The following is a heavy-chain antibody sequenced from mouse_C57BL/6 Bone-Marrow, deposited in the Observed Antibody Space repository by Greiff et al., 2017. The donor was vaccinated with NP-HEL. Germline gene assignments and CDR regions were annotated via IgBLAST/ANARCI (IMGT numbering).Heavy chain of an antibody. Sequence: VQLQQPGADLVKPGASVKLSCKASGYTFTSYWMHWVKQRPGRGLEWIGRIDPNSGGTKFNEKFKTKATLTVDKPSSPAYMQLSSLPSEDSAVYYCARYYYGSRGWYFDVWGTGTTVTVSS. J-gene: IGHJ1*03. CDR2: IDPNSGGT. CDR1: GYTFTSYW. V-gene: IGHV1-72*01. CDR3: ARYYYGSRGWYFDV. D-gene: IGHD1-1*01.